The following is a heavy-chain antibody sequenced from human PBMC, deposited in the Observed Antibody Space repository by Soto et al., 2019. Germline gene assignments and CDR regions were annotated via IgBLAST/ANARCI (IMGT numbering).Heavy chain of an antibody. J-gene: IGHJ1*01. CDR1: GFTFSSYW. D-gene: IGHD1-7*01. V-gene: IGHV3-7*01. CDR3: ARDWGGVELEYFQH. CDR2: IKQDGSEK. Sequence: EVQLVESGGGLVQPGGSLRLSCAASGFTFSSYWMSWVRQAPGKGLEWVANIKQDGSEKYYVDSVKGRFTISRDNXXNSLYLQMNSLRAEDTAVYYCARDWGGVELEYFQHWGQGTLVTVSS.